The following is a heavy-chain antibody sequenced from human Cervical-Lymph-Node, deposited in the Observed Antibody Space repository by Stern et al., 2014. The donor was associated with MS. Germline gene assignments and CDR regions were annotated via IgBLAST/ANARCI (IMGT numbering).Heavy chain of an antibody. CDR2: IYPGDSDP. Sequence: VQLVQSGAEVKKPGESLKISCKGSGYNFANYWIGWVRQMPGKGLEWMGIIYPGDSDPLYSPSFQGQVTFSADKSINTAHLQWSSLKASDTAIYYCAKLGGLQAYYYYYGMDVWGQGTMVTVSS. J-gene: IGHJ6*02. V-gene: IGHV5-51*01. CDR1: GYNFANYW. CDR3: AKLGGLQAYYYYYGMDV. D-gene: IGHD3-16*01.